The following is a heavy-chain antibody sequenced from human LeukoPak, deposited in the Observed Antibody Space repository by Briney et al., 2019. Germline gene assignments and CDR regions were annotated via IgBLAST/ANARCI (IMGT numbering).Heavy chain of an antibody. CDR3: VMLFAP. J-gene: IGHJ5*02. CDR2: ISGSGEYT. Sequence: GSLRLSCAASGFSFNSNVMSWVRQAPGKALEWVASISGSGEYTYYADSVKGRFSISRDNAQQSLYLQMNSLRADDTALYYCVMLFAPWGRGTLVTVSS. CDR1: GFSFNSNV. V-gene: IGHV3-21*01.